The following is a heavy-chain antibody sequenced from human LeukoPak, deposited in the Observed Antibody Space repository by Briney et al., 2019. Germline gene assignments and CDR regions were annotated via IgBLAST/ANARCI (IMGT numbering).Heavy chain of an antibody. CDR3: ARFLSRRAAFDI. Sequence: SETLSLTCTVSGGSISSYYWSWIRQPAGKGLEWIGHMYTNGSTNYNPSLKSRVTMSVDTSKNQFSLKVSSVTAADTAVYYCARFLSRRAAFDIWGQGTVVTVAS. CDR2: MYTNGST. V-gene: IGHV4-4*07. J-gene: IGHJ3*02. CDR1: GGSISSYY.